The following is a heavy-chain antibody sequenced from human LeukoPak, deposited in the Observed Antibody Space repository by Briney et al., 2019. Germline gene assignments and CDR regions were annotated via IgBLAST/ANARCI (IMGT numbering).Heavy chain of an antibody. CDR2: ISGSSSYI. D-gene: IGHD4-17*01. CDR3: ASNNDYAPDYFDY. V-gene: IGHV3-21*04. CDR1: GFTFSSYS. J-gene: IGHJ4*02. Sequence: GGSLRLSCAASGFTFSSYSMNWVRQAPGKGLEWVSSISGSSSYIYYADSVKGRFTISRHNAKNSLYLQMNSLRAEDTAVYYCASNNDYAPDYFDYWGQGTLVTVSS.